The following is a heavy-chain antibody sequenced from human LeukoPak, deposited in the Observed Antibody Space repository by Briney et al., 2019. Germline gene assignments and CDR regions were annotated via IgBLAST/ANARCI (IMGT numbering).Heavy chain of an antibody. Sequence: AGGSLRLSCAASGFTFSSYGMSWVRQAPGKGLEWVSGISGSGGSTYYADSVKGQFTISRDNSKNTLYLQMNTLRAEDTAVYYCAKIPGYSSSWFFDYWGQGTLVTVSS. CDR3: AKIPGYSSSWFFDY. V-gene: IGHV3-23*01. CDR2: ISGSGGST. CDR1: GFTFSSYG. D-gene: IGHD6-13*01. J-gene: IGHJ4*02.